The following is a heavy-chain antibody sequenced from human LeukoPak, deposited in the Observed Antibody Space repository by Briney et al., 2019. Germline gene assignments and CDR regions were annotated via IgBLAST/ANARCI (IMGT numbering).Heavy chain of an antibody. J-gene: IGHJ6*03. V-gene: IGHV4-34*01. CDR3: ARGRIAARYYYYYMDV. CDR1: GGSFSPYY. Sequence: SSETLSLTCAVYGGSFSPYYWSWIRQPPGKGLEWIGEINHSGSTNYNPSLKSRVTISVDTSKNQFSLKLSSVTAADTAVYYCARGRIAARYYYYYMDVWGKGTTVTVSS. CDR2: INHSGST. D-gene: IGHD6-6*01.